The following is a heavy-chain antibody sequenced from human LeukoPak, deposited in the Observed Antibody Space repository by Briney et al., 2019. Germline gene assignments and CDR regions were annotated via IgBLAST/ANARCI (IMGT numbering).Heavy chain of an antibody. CDR1: GDGVSTNSAA. V-gene: IGHV6-1*01. J-gene: IGHJ4*02. CDR2: TYYRSKWSY. D-gene: IGHD2-2*01. CDR3: ARGGIGYCSTTSCYFDS. Sequence: SQTLSLTCAISGDGVSTNSAAWNWIRQSPSRGLEWLGRTYYRSKWSYDYAVSVKSRITINPDTSKNQFSLQLNSVTPEDTAVYYCARGGIGYCSTTSCYFDSWGQGTLVTVSS.